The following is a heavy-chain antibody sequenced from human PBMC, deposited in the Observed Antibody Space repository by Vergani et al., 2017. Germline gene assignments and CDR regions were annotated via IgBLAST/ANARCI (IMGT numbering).Heavy chain of an antibody. Sequence: QVQLVESGGGVVQPGRSLRLSCAASGFTFSSYAMHWVRQAPGKGLEWVAVISYDGSNKYYADSVKGRFTISSDNSKNTLYLQMNSLRAEDTAVYYCERGAYYGSGLDAFDIWGQGTMVTVSS. CDR1: GFTFSSYA. CDR2: ISYDGSNK. V-gene: IGHV3-30-3*01. J-gene: IGHJ3*02. CDR3: ERGAYYGSGLDAFDI. D-gene: IGHD3-10*01.